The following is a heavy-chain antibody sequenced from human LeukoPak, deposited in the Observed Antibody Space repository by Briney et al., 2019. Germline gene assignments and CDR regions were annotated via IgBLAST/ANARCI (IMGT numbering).Heavy chain of an antibody. Sequence: GGSLRLSCAASGFTFSSYWMNWVRQAPGKGLEWVANIKQNGREKYYVDSVKGRFTISRDNAKNTLYLQMNSLRAEDTAVYYCARGADTGYSSDSWGQGTLVTVSS. CDR2: IKQNGREK. CDR3: ARGADTGYSSDS. J-gene: IGHJ5*02. D-gene: IGHD6-19*01. V-gene: IGHV3-7*01. CDR1: GFTFSSYW.